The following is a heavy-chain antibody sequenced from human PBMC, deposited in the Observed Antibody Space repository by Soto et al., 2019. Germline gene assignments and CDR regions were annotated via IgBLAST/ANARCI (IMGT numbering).Heavy chain of an antibody. Sequence: SETLSLTCAVSGFFISSGNYWGWIRKPPGKGLEWIGSIFHGGNTYYNPSLKSRVTISADMSKNQFSLKLNSVTAADTAVYYCARARWYDAFDVWGQGTVVTVSS. CDR3: ARARWYDAFDV. CDR2: IFHGGNT. CDR1: GFFISSGNY. V-gene: IGHV4-38-2*01. J-gene: IGHJ3*01. D-gene: IGHD2-15*01.